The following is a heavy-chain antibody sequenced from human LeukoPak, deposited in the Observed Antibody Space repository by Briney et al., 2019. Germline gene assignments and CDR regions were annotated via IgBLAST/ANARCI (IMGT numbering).Heavy chain of an antibody. Sequence: PGGSLRLSCAASGFTFSNAWMSWVRQAPGKGLEWVGRIKSRTDGGTTDYAAPVKGRFTISRDDSKNTLYLQMNSLKTEDTAVYYCTTVSIREYQLFGGWGQGTLVTVSS. CDR3: TTVSIREYQLFGG. CDR1: GFTFSNAW. CDR2: IKSRTDGGTT. D-gene: IGHD2-2*01. V-gene: IGHV3-15*01. J-gene: IGHJ4*02.